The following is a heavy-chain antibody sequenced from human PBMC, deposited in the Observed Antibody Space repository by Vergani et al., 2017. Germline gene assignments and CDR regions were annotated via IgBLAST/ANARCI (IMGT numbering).Heavy chain of an antibody. V-gene: IGHV3-20*04. J-gene: IGHJ4*02. CDR2: INWNGGST. Sequence: EVQLVESGGGVVRPGGSLRLSCAASGFTFDDYGMSWVRQAPGKGLEWVSGINWNGGSTGYADSVKGRFTISRDNAKNSLYLQTNSLRAEDTALYYCARERNAYYDFWSGYYTQYYFDYWGQGTLVTVSS. CDR3: ARERNAYYDFWSGYYTQYYFDY. D-gene: IGHD3-3*01. CDR1: GFTFDDYG.